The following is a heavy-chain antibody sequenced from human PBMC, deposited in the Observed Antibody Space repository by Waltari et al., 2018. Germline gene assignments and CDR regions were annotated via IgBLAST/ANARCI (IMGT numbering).Heavy chain of an antibody. Sequence: QVQLQQWGAGLLKPSETLSLTCAVYGGSFSGYSWSWIRQPPGKGLEWIGEINHSGSTNYNPSLKSRVTISVDTSKNQFSLKLSSVTAADTAVYYCARGLRVALGAFDIWGQGTMVTVSS. D-gene: IGHD2-21*01. CDR1: GGSFSGYS. CDR2: INHSGST. CDR3: ARGLRVALGAFDI. J-gene: IGHJ3*02. V-gene: IGHV4-34*01.